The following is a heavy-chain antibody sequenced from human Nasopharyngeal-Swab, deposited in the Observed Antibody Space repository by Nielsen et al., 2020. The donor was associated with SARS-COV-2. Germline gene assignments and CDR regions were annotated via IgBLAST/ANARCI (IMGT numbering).Heavy chain of an antibody. D-gene: IGHD5-18*01. CDR1: GFTFSSDD. CDR2: IGTAGDT. J-gene: IGHJ6*02. V-gene: IGHV3-13*01. CDR3: ARSRTAMTSPYYYYGMDV. Sequence: GEALKISCAASGFTFSSDDMHWVRQATGKGLERVSAIGTAGDTYYPGSVKGRFTISRENAKNSLYLQMNSLRAGDTAVYYCARSRTAMTSPYYYYGMDVWGQGTTVTVSS.